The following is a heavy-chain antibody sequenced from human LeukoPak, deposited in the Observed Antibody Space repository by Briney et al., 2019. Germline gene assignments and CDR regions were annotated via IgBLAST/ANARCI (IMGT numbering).Heavy chain of an antibody. CDR1: GGSISSYY. Sequence: SETLSLTCTVSGGSISSYYWSWLRQPPGKGLEWIGYIYYSGSTNYNPSLKSRVTISVDTSKNQFSLMLSSVTAADTAVYYCARGYYDSSGYYRGFDYWGQGTLVTVSS. J-gene: IGHJ4*02. CDR2: IYYSGST. CDR3: ARGYYDSSGYYRGFDY. V-gene: IGHV4-59*01. D-gene: IGHD3-22*01.